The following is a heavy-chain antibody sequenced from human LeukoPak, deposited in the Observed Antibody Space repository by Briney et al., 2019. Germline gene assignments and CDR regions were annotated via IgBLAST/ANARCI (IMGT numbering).Heavy chain of an antibody. CDR3: ARQTVYCSSTSCYYYYYYMDV. CDR2: INHSGST. Sequence: GSLRLSCAASGFTFSSYWMHWIRQPPGKGLEWIGEINHSGSTNYNPSLKSRVTISVDTSKNQFSLKLSSVTAADTAVYYCARQTVYCSSTSCYYYYYYMDVWGKGTTVTVSS. D-gene: IGHD2-2*01. CDR1: GFTFSSYW. J-gene: IGHJ6*03. V-gene: IGHV4-34*01.